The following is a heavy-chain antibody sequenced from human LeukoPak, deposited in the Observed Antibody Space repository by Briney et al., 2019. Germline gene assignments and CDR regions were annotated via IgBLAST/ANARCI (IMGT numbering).Heavy chain of an antibody. D-gene: IGHD3-16*01. CDR2: IYYSGST. CDR3: ARLLPGEYFDY. J-gene: IGHJ4*02. V-gene: IGHV4-39*01. Sequence: SETLSLTCTVSGGSISSSSYYWGWIRQPPGKGLEWIGSIYYSGSTYYNPSLKSRVTISVDTSKNQFSLKLSSVTAADTAVYYCARLLPGEYFDYWGQGTLVTVSS. CDR1: GGSISSSSYY.